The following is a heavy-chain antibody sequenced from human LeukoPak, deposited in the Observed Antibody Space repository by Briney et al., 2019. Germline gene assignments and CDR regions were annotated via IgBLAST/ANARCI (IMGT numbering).Heavy chain of an antibody. D-gene: IGHD5-18*01. CDR2: INHSGST. CDR3: ARHQRGYSYGSSLDY. CDR1: GGSFSGYY. V-gene: IGHV4-34*01. Sequence: ETLSLICAVYGGSFSGYYWSWIRQPPGKGLEWIGEINHSGSTNYNPSLKSRVTISVDTSKNQFSLKLSSVTAADTAVYYCARHQRGYSYGSSLDYWGQGTLVTVSS. J-gene: IGHJ4*02.